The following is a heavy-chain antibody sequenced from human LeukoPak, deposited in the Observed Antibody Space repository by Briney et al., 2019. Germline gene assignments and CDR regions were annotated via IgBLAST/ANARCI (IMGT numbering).Heavy chain of an antibody. CDR1: GFTFSNYS. CDR3: AREGKGSLNWFDP. CDR2: ISSSSSYI. Sequence: PGGSLRLSCAASGFTFSNYSMNWVRQAPGKGLEWVSSISSSSSYIYYADSVKGRFTISRDNAKNSLYLQMNSLRAEDTAVYYCAREGKGSLNWFDPWGQGTLVTVSS. J-gene: IGHJ5*02. V-gene: IGHV3-21*01.